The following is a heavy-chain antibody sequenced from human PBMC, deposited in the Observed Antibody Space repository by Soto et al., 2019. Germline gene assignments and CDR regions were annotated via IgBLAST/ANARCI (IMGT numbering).Heavy chain of an antibody. V-gene: IGHV3-23*01. CDR1: GFTFSANA. D-gene: IGHD2-2*01. J-gene: IGHJ6*02. CDR3: AKSLSTAVNSGFDV. Sequence: EVQLLESGGGLVQPGGSLRLSCGASGFTFSANAMTWVRQAPGKGLEWVSSISDDGGSTYYADSVKGRFTISRDNSKNTLFLQMSSLGADNTAISYCAKSLSTAVNSGFDVWGQGTSVTVSS. CDR2: ISDDGGST.